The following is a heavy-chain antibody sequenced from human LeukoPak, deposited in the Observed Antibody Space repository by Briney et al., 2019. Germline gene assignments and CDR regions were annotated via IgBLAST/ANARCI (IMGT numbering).Heavy chain of an antibody. CDR2: ITPNSGGT. J-gene: IGHJ4*02. D-gene: IGHD3-10*01. CDR1: AYTFTGYY. CDR3: ARVGFGGRMKLEPPGFDY. Sequence: ASVKVSCKASAYTFTGYYIHWVRQAPGQGLEWMGWITPNSGGTNYAQKFQGRVTMTRDTSISTAYMELSRLRSDDTAVYYCARVGFGGRMKLEPPGFDYWGQGTLVTVSS. V-gene: IGHV1-2*02.